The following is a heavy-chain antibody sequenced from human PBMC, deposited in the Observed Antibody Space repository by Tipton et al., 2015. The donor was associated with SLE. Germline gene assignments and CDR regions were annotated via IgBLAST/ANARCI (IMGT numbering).Heavy chain of an antibody. CDR2: INHSGST. Sequence: TLSLTCAVYGGSFSGYYWSWIRQPPGKGLEWIGEINHSGSTNYNPSLKSRVTISVGTSKNQFSLKLSSVTAADTAVYYCARGVFYFDYWGQGTLVTVSS. CDR1: GGSFSGYY. V-gene: IGHV4-34*01. CDR3: ARGVFYFDY. D-gene: IGHD5/OR15-5a*01. J-gene: IGHJ4*02.